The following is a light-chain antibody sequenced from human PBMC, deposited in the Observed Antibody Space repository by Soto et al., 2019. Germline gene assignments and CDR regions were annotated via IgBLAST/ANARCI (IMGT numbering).Light chain of an antibody. J-gene: IGLJ2*01. CDR3: GSHAGSSIFV. V-gene: IGLV2-23*02. CDR1: SSDVGSYNL. Sequence: QSALTQPASVFGSPGQSITISCTGTSSDVGSYNLVSWYQQLPGKAPKLIIFEVNERPSGISNRFPGSKSGNRACLTLSELQGEHEAHYFCGSHAGSSIFVFGGRTKLTVL. CDR2: EVN.